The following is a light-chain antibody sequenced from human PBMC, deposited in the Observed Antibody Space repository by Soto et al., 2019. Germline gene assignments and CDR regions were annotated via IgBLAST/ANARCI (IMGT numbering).Light chain of an antibody. CDR3: QAWDSSTYAV. V-gene: IGLV3-1*01. Sequence: SYELTQPPSVSVSPGQTASITCSGDKLGTKYASWYQQKPGQSPVLVIYEDKKRPSGIPERFSGSNSGNTATLTISGTQAMDEADYYCQAWDSSTYAVFGGGTKLTVL. CDR2: EDK. CDR1: KLGTKY. J-gene: IGLJ2*01.